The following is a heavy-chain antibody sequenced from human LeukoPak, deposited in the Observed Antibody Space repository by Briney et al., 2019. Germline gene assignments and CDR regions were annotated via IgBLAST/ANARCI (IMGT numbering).Heavy chain of an antibody. CDR3: AKGSFSSGWYIFDY. J-gene: IGHJ4*02. D-gene: IGHD6-19*01. V-gene: IGHV3-9*01. CDR2: ISWNSGSI. CDR1: GFTFDDYA. Sequence: SLRLSCAASGFTFDDYAMHWVRQAPGKGLEWVSGISWNSGSIGYADSVKGRFTISRDNAKNSLYLQMNSLRAEDTALYYCAKGSFSSGWYIFDYWGQGTLVTVSS.